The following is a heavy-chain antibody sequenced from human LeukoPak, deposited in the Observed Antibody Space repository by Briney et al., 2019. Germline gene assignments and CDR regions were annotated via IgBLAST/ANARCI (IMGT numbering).Heavy chain of an antibody. CDR3: TRNREWNLWDY. J-gene: IGHJ4*02. Sequence: GGSLRLSCAASGFTFGSSWMTWVRQTPGKGLEWVANIKYDSSQKDYVDSVRGRFTISRDNAKNALYLQMNTLRVEDTAMYYCTRNREWNLWDYWGQGNLVTVSS. CDR2: IKYDSSQK. CDR1: GFTFGSSW. V-gene: IGHV3-7*01. D-gene: IGHD1-7*01.